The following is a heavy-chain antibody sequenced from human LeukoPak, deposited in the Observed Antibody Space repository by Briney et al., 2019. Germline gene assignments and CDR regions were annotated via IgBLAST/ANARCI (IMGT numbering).Heavy chain of an antibody. CDR2: ISWNSGSI. Sequence: GGSLRLSCAASGFTFGDCAMHWVRQAPGKGLEWVSGISWNSGSIGYADSVKGRFTISRDNAKNSLYLQMNSLRAEDTALYYCAKDDGGSFDYWGRGTLVTVSS. J-gene: IGHJ4*02. CDR1: GFTFGDCA. CDR3: AKDDGGSFDY. V-gene: IGHV3-9*01.